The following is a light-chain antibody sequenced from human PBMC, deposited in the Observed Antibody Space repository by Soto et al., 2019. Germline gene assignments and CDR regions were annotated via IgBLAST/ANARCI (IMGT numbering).Light chain of an antibody. CDR2: EVS. CDR1: SSDVGGYNY. V-gene: IGLV2-8*01. J-gene: IGLJ3*02. Sequence: QSALTQPPSASGSPGQSVTISCTGTSSDVGGYNYVSWYQQHPGKAPKLMIYEVSKRPSGVPDRFSGSKSGNTASLTVSGLQAEDEADYYCSSYAGSNPLFGGGTKRTVL. CDR3: SSYAGSNPL.